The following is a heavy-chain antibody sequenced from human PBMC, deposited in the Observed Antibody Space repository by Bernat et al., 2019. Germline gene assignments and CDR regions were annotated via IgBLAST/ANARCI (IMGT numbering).Heavy chain of an antibody. Sequence: QVQLQESGPGLVKPSQTLSLTCTVSGGSISSGSYYWSWIRQPAGKGLEWIGRIYTSGSTNYNPSLKSRVTISVDTSKNQFSLKLSSVTAADTAVYYCARDRAMYYYDSSGYSNDDFDIWGQGTMVTVPS. CDR3: ARDRAMYYYDSSGYSNDDFDI. V-gene: IGHV4-61*02. J-gene: IGHJ3*02. CDR1: GGSISSGSYY. CDR2: IYTSGST. D-gene: IGHD3-22*01.